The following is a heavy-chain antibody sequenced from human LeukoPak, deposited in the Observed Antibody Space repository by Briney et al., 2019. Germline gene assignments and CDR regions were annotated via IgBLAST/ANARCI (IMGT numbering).Heavy chain of an antibody. CDR3: ARGRIAGANNWFDP. Sequence: ASVKVSCKASGGTFSSYAISWVRQAPGQGLEWMGGIIPIFGTANYAQKFQGRVTITTDESTSTAYMELSSLRSEDTAVYYCARGRIAGANNWFDPWGQGTLVTVSS. CDR1: GGTFSSYA. CDR2: IIPIFGTA. V-gene: IGHV1-69*05. J-gene: IGHJ5*02. D-gene: IGHD6-25*01.